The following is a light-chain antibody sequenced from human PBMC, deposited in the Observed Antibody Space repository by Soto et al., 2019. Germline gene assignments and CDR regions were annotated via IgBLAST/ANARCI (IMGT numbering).Light chain of an antibody. V-gene: IGKV1-39*01. CDR2: AAS. Sequence: DIQMTQSPSSLSASVGDRVTITCRASQYISSYLNWYQQKPGKAPKVLIYAASTLQSRVPSRFSGSGSGTDFTLTISNLQPEDFATYYCQQSYSNVALTFGGGTKVEIK. CDR3: QQSYSNVALT. CDR1: QYISSY. J-gene: IGKJ4*01.